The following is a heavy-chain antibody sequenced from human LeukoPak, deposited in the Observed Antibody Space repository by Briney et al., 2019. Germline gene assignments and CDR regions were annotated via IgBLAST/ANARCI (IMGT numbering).Heavy chain of an antibody. CDR1: GGSVSDYY. Sequence: SETLSLTCTISGGSVSDYYWSWIRQPPGKGLEWVGYIYYSGSTNYNPSLKSRVTISVDTSKNQFSLKLSSVTAADTAVYYCARVYSGSFHFDYWGQGTLVTVSS. J-gene: IGHJ4*02. V-gene: IGHV4-59*02. D-gene: IGHD1-26*01. CDR3: ARVYSGSFHFDY. CDR2: IYYSGST.